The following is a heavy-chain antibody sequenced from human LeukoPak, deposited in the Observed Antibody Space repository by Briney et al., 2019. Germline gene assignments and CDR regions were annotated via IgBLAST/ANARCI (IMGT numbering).Heavy chain of an antibody. J-gene: IGHJ6*03. D-gene: IGHD3-22*01. V-gene: IGHV4-59*12. CDR3: ARTYDSSGYYYGDHYYMDV. Sequence: SETLSLTCTVSGGSISSYYWSWIRQPPGKGPEWIGYIYYSGSTNYNPSLKSRVTISVDTSKNQFSLKLSSVTAADTAVYYCARTYDSSGYYYGDHYYMDVWGKGTTVTVSS. CDR2: IYYSGST. CDR1: GGSISSYY.